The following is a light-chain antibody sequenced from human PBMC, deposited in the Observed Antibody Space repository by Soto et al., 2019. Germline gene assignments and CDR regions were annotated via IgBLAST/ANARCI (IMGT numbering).Light chain of an antibody. CDR3: HHYENWPQT. CDR2: RAS. J-gene: IGKJ1*01. CDR1: QSISSN. V-gene: IGKV3-15*01. Sequence: EIVMTQSPATLSVSPGERATLSCRASQSISSNLAWYQQKLGQAPRLLIYRASTWATGIPARFSGSGSATEFTRTISSLQSEDFALYYCHHYENWPQTFGQGTKVEI.